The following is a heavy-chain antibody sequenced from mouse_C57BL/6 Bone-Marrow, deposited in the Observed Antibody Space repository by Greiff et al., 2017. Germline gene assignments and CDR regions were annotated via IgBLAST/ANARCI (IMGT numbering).Heavy chain of an antibody. Sequence: VQLQQSGPELVKPGASVKMSCKASGYTFTDYNMHWVKQSHGKSLEWIGYINPNNGGTSYNQKFKGKATLTVNKSSSTAYMELRSLTSEDSAVYYCAKGYYGSSYRYFDVWGTGTTVTVYS. CDR1: GYTFTDYN. D-gene: IGHD1-1*01. V-gene: IGHV1-22*01. J-gene: IGHJ1*03. CDR2: INPNNGGT. CDR3: AKGYYGSSYRYFDV.